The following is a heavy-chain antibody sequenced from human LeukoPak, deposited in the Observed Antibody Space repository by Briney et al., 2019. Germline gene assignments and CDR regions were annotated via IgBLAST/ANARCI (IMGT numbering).Heavy chain of an antibody. Sequence: ASVKVSCTASRETFTSYGISWVRQAPGQGLEWMGWIRSYNGNTNDAQKLQRRVTMNTDTSPRTAYMELRSLRSDDTAVYYCARELGGSSWKAYWGQGTLVTVSS. CDR3: ARELGGSSWKAY. V-gene: IGHV1-18*01. J-gene: IGHJ4*02. CDR1: RETFTSYG. CDR2: IRSYNGNT. D-gene: IGHD6-13*01.